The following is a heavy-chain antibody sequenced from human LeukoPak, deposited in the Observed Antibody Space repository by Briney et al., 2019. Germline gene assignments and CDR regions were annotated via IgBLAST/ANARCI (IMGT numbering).Heavy chain of an antibody. J-gene: IGHJ4*02. CDR1: GYTFTSYD. Sequence: ASVKVSCKASGYTFTSYDINWVRQATGQGLEWMGWMDPNSGNTGYAQKFQGRVTITRNTSINTAYMELSSLRSEDTAVYYCARGYRKIFGSRELLYWGQGTLVTVSS. CDR3: ARGYRKIFGSRELLY. CDR2: MDPNSGNT. V-gene: IGHV1-8*03. D-gene: IGHD1-26*01.